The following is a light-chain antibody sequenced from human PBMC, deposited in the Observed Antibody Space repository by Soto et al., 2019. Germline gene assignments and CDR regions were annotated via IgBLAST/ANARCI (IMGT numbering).Light chain of an antibody. Sequence: QAVVTQPPSVSGAPGQRVTISCTGSSYNIGAGYGVHWYQQLPGTAPTLVIYGNSNRPSGIPDRFSGSKSGTSASLDITALQAEVEDDYYCTSYVISLSVVFGEGTKLTVL. J-gene: IGLJ2*01. CDR1: SYNIGAGYG. V-gene: IGLV1-40*01. CDR2: GNS. CDR3: TSYVISLSVV.